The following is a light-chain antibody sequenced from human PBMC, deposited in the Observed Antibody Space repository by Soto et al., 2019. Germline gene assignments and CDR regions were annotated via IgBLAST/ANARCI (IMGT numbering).Light chain of an antibody. CDR3: QQYGSSGT. CDR2: GAS. J-gene: IGKJ1*01. V-gene: IGKV3-20*01. CDR1: QSVSNNY. Sequence: EIVLTQCPGTLSLSTGERDTLSCRASQSVSNNYLAWYQQKPGQAPRLLIYGASNRATGIPDRFSGSGSGTDFTFTISRLEPEDSAVYNCQQYGSSGTFGQGTKVDIK.